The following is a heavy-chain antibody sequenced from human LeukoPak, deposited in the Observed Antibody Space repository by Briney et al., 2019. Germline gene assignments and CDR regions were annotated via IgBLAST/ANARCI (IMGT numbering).Heavy chain of an antibody. Sequence: PGGSLRLSCAASGFTFSHYGMHWVRQAPGKGLEWVGRIKAKAHGGTIEYAAPVKGRFTISRDDSKNTLYLQMNSLKTEDTAVYYCTTDGVGVEGATYDNWGQGTLVSVSS. CDR3: TTDGVGVEGATYDN. V-gene: IGHV3-15*01. J-gene: IGHJ4*02. CDR2: IKAKAHGGTI. D-gene: IGHD1-26*01. CDR1: GFTFSHYG.